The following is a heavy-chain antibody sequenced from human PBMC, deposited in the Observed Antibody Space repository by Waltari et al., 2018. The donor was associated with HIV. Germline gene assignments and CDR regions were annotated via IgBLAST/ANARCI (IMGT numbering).Heavy chain of an antibody. Sequence: QVQLVQSGAEVKKPGASVKVCCRASGINFNADAVHWVRQAPGQGLEWLGSINVGTIFSRYSQMFQGRLTFTRDTSETTIFMELRSLKSEDTAVYFCAGGSAWLVNVLEIWGQGTLVTVSS. CDR1: GINFNADA. J-gene: IGHJ4*02. CDR2: INVGTIFS. V-gene: IGHV1-3*01. D-gene: IGHD5-12*01. CDR3: AGGSAWLVNVLEI.